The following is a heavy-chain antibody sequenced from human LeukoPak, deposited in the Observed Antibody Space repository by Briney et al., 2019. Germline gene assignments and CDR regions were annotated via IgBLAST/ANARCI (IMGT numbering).Heavy chain of an antibody. Sequence: GGSLRLSCEATGFVFSRYDMSWVRQAPGKGLEWVSAISGSGGSTYYADSVKGRFTISRDNSKNTLYLQMNSLRAEDTAVYYCAKGDGRGWYFFDYWGQGTLVTVSS. CDR3: AKGDGRGWYFFDY. CDR2: ISGSGGST. D-gene: IGHD6-19*01. J-gene: IGHJ4*02. V-gene: IGHV3-23*01. CDR1: GFVFSRYD.